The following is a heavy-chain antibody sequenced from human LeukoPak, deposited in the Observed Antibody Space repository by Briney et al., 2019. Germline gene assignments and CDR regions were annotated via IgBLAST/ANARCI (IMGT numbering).Heavy chain of an antibody. CDR1: GFTFSSYG. V-gene: IGHV3-30*02. Sequence: GGSLRLSCAASGFTFSSYGMHWVRQAPGKGLEWVAFIRYDGSNKYYADSVKGRFTISRDNSKNTLYLQMNSLRAEDTAVYYCAKGNGYNQHTVGYWGQGSLVTVSS. CDR3: AKGNGYNQHTVGY. J-gene: IGHJ4*02. CDR2: IRYDGSNK. D-gene: IGHD5-24*01.